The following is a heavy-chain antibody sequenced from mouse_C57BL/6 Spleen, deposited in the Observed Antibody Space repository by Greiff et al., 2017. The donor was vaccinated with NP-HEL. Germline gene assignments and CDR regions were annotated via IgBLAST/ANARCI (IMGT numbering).Heavy chain of an antibody. Sequence: VHVKQSGPELVKPGASVKMSCKASGYTFTDYNMHWVKQSHGKSLEWIGYINPNNGGTSYNQKFKGKATLTVNKSSSTAYMELRSLTSEDSAVYYCAKYSNGAMDYWGQGTSVTVSS. D-gene: IGHD2-5*01. CDR3: AKYSNGAMDY. CDR2: INPNNGGT. J-gene: IGHJ4*01. CDR1: GYTFTDYN. V-gene: IGHV1-22*01.